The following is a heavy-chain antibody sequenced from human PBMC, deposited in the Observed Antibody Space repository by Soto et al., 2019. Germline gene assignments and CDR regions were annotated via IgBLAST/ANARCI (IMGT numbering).Heavy chain of an antibody. CDR2: ISFDDSNK. J-gene: IGHJ4*02. D-gene: IGHD3-10*01. CDR3: VSTGPD. V-gene: IGHV3-30*03. CDR1: GFNFGNHG. Sequence: GGSLRLSCAASGFNFGNHGMHWVRQARGKGLEWVALISFDDSNKKYADSVKGRFTISRDNSRNMLFLQMNTLRPDDTAVYFCVSTGPDWGQGTQVTVSS.